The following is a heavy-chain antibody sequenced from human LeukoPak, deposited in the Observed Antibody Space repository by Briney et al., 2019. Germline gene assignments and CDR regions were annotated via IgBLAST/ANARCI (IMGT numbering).Heavy chain of an antibody. Sequence: ASVKVSYKASGYTFTSYGISWVRQAPGQGLEWMGWMNPNSGNTGYAQKFQGRVTMTRNTSISTAYMELSSLRSEDTAVYYCASGYYDFWSGYFRGDYYYYMDVWGKGTTVTVSS. J-gene: IGHJ6*03. CDR1: GYTFTSYG. CDR2: MNPNSGNT. D-gene: IGHD3-3*01. CDR3: ASGYYDFWSGYFRGDYYYYMDV. V-gene: IGHV1-8*02.